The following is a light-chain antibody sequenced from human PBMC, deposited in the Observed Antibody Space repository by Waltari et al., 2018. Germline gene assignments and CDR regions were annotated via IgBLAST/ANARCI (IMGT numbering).Light chain of an antibody. CDR2: GAS. CDR1: QTVRTTY. V-gene: IGKV3-20*01. J-gene: IGKJ4*01. CDR3: QQYDISPLT. Sequence: EIVLTQSPGTLSLSPGERATISCRASQTVRTTYLAWYQQKPGQAPTLLIYGASSRATGIPDSCSGSGSGTDFSLTISSLEPEDFAVYYCQQYDISPLTFGGGTKVEMK.